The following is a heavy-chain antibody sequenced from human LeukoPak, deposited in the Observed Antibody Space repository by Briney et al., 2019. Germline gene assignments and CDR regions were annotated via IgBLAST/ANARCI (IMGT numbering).Heavy chain of an antibody. V-gene: IGHV3-15*01. CDR2: IKSKTDGGTT. Sequence: PGGSLRLSCAASGFTFSSYAMSWVRQAPGKGLEGVGRIKSKTDGGTTDYAAPVKGRFTISRDDSKNTLYLQMNSLKTEDTAVYYCTTDHLTTAVDAFDIWGQGTMVTVSS. D-gene: IGHD4-11*01. J-gene: IGHJ3*02. CDR3: TTDHLTTAVDAFDI. CDR1: GFTFSSYA.